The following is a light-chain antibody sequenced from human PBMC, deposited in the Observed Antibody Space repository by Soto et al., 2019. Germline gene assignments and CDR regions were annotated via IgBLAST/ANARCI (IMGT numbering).Light chain of an antibody. J-gene: IGKJ1*01. Sequence: EIVLTQSPGTLSLSPGERATLSCRASHSVSSSYLAGYQQKPGQAPSLLIYGASNRATGIPDRFSGSGSGTDFTLTISRLEPEDFAVYYCQQYDSSPRTFGQGTKVEI. CDR2: GAS. CDR3: QQYDSSPRT. CDR1: HSVSSSY. V-gene: IGKV3-20*01.